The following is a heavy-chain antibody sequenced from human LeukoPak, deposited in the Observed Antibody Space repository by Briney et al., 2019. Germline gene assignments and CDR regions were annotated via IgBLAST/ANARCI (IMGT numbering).Heavy chain of an antibody. D-gene: IGHD6-19*01. Sequence: GASVKVSCKASGGTFSSYATSWVRQAPGQGLEWMGGIIPIFGTANYAQKFQGRVTITADESTSTAYMELSSLRSEDTAVYYCARARLGYSSGWPRFDYWGQGTLVTVSS. CDR2: IIPIFGTA. V-gene: IGHV1-69*13. CDR1: GGTFSSYA. J-gene: IGHJ4*01. CDR3: ARARLGYSSGWPRFDY.